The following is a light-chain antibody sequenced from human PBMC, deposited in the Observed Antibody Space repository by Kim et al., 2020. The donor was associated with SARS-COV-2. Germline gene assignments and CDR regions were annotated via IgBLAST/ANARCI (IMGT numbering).Light chain of an antibody. CDR2: GAS. J-gene: IGKJ1*01. CDR1: QSVSSN. CDR3: KQYDNWPRT. Sequence: EIVMTQSPATLSVSPGERATLSCRASQSVSSNLAWYQQKPGQAPRLLIYGASTRATGIPARFSGSGSGTEFTFTISSLQSEDFAVYYCKQYDNWPRTFGQGTKVDIK. V-gene: IGKV3-15*01.